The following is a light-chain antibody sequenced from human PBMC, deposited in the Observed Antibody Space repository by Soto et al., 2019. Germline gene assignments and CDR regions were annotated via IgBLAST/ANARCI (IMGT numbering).Light chain of an antibody. J-gene: IGKJ1*01. Sequence: DIVITQSPDSLAVSLGERATINCKSSQSVLYSSNNKNYLAWYQQKPGQHPKLLIYWASTRESGVPDRFSGSGSGTDFTITISSLQAADVAVYYCQQYYSTPWTFGQGTKVDIK. CDR2: WAS. CDR1: QSVLYSSNNKNY. V-gene: IGKV4-1*01. CDR3: QQYYSTPWT.